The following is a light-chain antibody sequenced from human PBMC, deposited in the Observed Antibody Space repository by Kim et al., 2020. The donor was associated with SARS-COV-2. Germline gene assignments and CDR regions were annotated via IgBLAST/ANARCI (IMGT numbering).Light chain of an antibody. V-gene: IGKV3-20*01. CDR3: QQYGSSREYT. Sequence: PAERATLSCRASQSVSSSYLAWYQQKPGQAPRLLIYGASSRATGIPDRFSGSGSGTDFTLTISRLEPEDFAVYYCQQYGSSREYTFGQGTKLEI. CDR2: GAS. CDR1: QSVSSSY. J-gene: IGKJ2*01.